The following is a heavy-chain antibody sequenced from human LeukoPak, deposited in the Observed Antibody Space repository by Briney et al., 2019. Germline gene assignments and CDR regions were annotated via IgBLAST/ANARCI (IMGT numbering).Heavy chain of an antibody. D-gene: IGHD3-22*01. V-gene: IGHV3-7*01. CDR1: GFTFSDYE. CDR2: IKQDGSEK. J-gene: IGHJ4*02. Sequence: GGSLRLSCVASGFTFSDYEMDWVRQAPGKGLEWVANIKQDGSEKYYVDSVKGRFTISRDNAKSSLYLQMNSLRAEDTAVYYCARDPPFYDSSGYYAYWGQGTLVTVSS. CDR3: ARDPPFYDSSGYYAY.